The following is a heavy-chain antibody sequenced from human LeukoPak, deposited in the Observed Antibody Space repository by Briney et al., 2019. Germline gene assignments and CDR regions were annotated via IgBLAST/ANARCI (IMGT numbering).Heavy chain of an antibody. V-gene: IGHV4-31*03. Sequence: SETLSLTCTVSGGSISSGGYYWSSIRQHPGKGLEWIGYIYYSGSTYYNPSLKSRVTISVDTSKNQFSLKLSSVTAADTAVYYCARVSRKGCSSTSCYPFDYWGQGTLVTVSS. CDR3: ARVSRKGCSSTSCYPFDY. J-gene: IGHJ4*02. CDR1: GGSISSGGYY. D-gene: IGHD2-2*01. CDR2: IYYSGST.